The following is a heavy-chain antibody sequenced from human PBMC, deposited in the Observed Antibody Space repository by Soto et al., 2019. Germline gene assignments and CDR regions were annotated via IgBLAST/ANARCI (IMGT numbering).Heavy chain of an antibody. D-gene: IGHD1-1*01. CDR1: GGSISSSNW. CDR3: ARVTPGTARFYFDY. CDR2: IYHSGST. J-gene: IGHJ4*02. V-gene: IGHV4-4*02. Sequence: SETLSLTCAVSGGSISSSNWWSWVRQPPGKGLEWIGEIYHSGSTSYNPSLKSRVTISVDKSKNQFPLKLSPVTAADTAVYYCARVTPGTARFYFDYWGQGTLVTVSS.